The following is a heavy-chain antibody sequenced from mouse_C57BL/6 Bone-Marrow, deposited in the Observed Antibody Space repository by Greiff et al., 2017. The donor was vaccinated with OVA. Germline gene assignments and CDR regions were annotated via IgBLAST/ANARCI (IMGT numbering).Heavy chain of an antibody. Sequence: VQLQQSGAELVKPGASVKMSCKASGYTFTSYWITWVKQRPGQGLEWIGDIYPGSGSTNYNEKFKSKATLTVDTSSSTAYMQLSSLTSEDSAVYYCARPTTVVAYYFDYWGQGTTLTVSS. CDR3: ARPTTVVAYYFDY. J-gene: IGHJ2*01. CDR1: GYTFTSYW. D-gene: IGHD1-1*01. CDR2: IYPGSGST. V-gene: IGHV1-55*01.